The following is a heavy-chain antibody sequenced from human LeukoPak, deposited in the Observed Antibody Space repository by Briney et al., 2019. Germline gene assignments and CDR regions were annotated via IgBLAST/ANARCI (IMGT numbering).Heavy chain of an antibody. V-gene: IGHV7-4-1*02. Sequence: GASVKVSCKASGYTFTSHGITWVRQAPGQGLEWMGWINTNTGNPTYAQGFTGRFVFSLDTSVSTAYLQISSLKAEDTAVYYCARAPLYSGSYPGGAFDYWGQGTLVTVSS. CDR3: ARAPLYSGSYPGGAFDY. CDR1: GYTFTSHG. D-gene: IGHD1-26*01. CDR2: INTNTGNP. J-gene: IGHJ4*02.